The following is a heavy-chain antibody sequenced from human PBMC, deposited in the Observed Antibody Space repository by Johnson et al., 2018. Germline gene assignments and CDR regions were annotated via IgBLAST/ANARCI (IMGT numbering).Heavy chain of an antibody. Sequence: QVQLVQSGGRVVQXGRSXRLXCSASGFTFSSYAMHWVRQAPGKGLEWVAVISDDGSNKFYAESVKGRFTISRDNSKYTMYLQMHSLKAEDTAMYYCARDAGTVVSGYFQHWGQGTLVTVSS. CDR1: GFTFSSYA. CDR3: ARDAGTVVSGYFQH. CDR2: ISDDGSNK. J-gene: IGHJ1*01. V-gene: IGHV3-30-3*01. D-gene: IGHD1-1*01.